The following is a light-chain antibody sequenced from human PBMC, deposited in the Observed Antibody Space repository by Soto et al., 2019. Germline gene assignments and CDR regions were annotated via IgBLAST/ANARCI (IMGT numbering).Light chain of an antibody. J-gene: IGLJ3*02. CDR2: YDD. V-gene: IGLV1-36*01. CDR3: AAWDDSLNGWV. Sequence: QAVVPQPPSVSEAPRQRVTISCSGSSSNIGNNAVNWYQQLPGKAPKLLIYYDDLLPSGVSDRFSGSKSGTSASLAIGGLRSEDEADYYCAAWDDSLNGWVFGGGTKLTV. CDR1: SSNIGNNA.